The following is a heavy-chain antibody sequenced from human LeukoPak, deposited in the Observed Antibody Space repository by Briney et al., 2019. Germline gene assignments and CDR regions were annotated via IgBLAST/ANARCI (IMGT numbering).Heavy chain of an antibody. CDR3: ARDQSTMVRGPNIHLYMDV. Sequence: SETLSLTCTVSGGSISSGDYYWSWIRQPPGRGREWIGYIYYSGSTYYNPSLKSRVTISVDTSKNQFSLKLSSVTAADTAVYYCARDQSTMVRGPNIHLYMDVWGKGTTVTVSS. J-gene: IGHJ6*03. D-gene: IGHD3-10*01. CDR2: IYYSGST. CDR1: GGSISSGDYY. V-gene: IGHV4-30-4*08.